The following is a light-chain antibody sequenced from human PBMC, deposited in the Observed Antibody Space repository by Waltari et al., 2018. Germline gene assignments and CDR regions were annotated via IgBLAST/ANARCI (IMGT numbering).Light chain of an antibody. Sequence: ELVMTQSPATLSVSPGERATLSCRAGQSISSNLAWYQQKPGQAPRLLIYGASTRAAGIPARFSGSGSGTEFTLTISSLQSEDFAVYYCQHYSNWPPWTFGQGTRVEIK. CDR1: QSISSN. CDR2: GAS. J-gene: IGKJ1*01. V-gene: IGKV3-15*01. CDR3: QHYSNWPPWT.